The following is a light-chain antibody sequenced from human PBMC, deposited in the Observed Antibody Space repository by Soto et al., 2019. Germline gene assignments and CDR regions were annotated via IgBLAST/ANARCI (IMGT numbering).Light chain of an antibody. CDR2: EVN. Sequence: QSVLTQPASVSGSPGQSSTISCTGTNGDVGSYDLVSWYQQYPGKAPKLIIYEVNKRPSGVSNRFSGAKSGNTASLTISGLQTEDEADYDCCSYAGGNTLIFGGGTKLTVL. V-gene: IGLV2-23*02. CDR1: NGDVGSYDL. CDR3: CSYAGGNTLI. J-gene: IGLJ2*01.